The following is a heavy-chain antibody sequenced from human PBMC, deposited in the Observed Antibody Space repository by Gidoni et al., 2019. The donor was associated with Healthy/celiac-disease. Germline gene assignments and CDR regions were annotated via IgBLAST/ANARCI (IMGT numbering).Heavy chain of an antibody. V-gene: IGHV4-31*03. CDR3: ARDGGRSFDY. J-gene: IGHJ4*02. Sequence: QVQLQESGPGLVKPSQALSLTCTVSGGSISSGGYDWSWIRQHPGKGLGCIGYIYYSGSTYYNPSLKSRVTISVDTSKNQFSLKLSSVTAADTAVYYCARDGGRSFDYWGQGTLVTVSS. CDR1: GGSISSGGYD. D-gene: IGHD1-26*01. CDR2: IYYSGST.